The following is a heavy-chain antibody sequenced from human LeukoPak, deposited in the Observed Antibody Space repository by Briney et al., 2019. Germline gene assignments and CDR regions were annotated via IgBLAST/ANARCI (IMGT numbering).Heavy chain of an antibody. CDR1: GFTFSSYA. Sequence: GGSLRLSCGASGFTFSSYAMHWVRQAPGKGLEWVAVISYDGSNKYYADSVKGRFTISRDNSKNTLYLQMNSLRAEDTAVYYCARGPVRLGELSFSPFRYWGQGTLVTVSS. J-gene: IGHJ4*02. CDR2: ISYDGSNK. D-gene: IGHD3-16*02. CDR3: ARGPVRLGELSFSPFRY. V-gene: IGHV3-30-3*01.